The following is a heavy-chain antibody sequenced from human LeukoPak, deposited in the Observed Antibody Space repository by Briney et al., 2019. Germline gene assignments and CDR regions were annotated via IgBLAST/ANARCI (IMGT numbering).Heavy chain of an antibody. V-gene: IGHV3-23*01. CDR3: AKDQFSSWYGGEAFDI. CDR2: ISGSGGST. Sequence: GGSLRLSCAASGFTFSSYAMSWVRQAPGKGLEWVSAISGSGGSTYYADSVKGRFTISRDKSKNTLYLQMNSLRAEDTAVYYCAKDQFSSWYGGEAFDIWGQGTMVTVSS. CDR1: GFTFSSYA. J-gene: IGHJ3*02. D-gene: IGHD6-13*01.